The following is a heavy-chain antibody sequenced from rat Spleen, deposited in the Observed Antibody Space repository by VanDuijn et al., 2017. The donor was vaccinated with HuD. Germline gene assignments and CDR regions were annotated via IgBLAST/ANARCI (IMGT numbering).Heavy chain of an antibody. V-gene: IGHV5S14*01. CDR2: ISTGGGNT. D-gene: IGHD1-2*01. CDR3: ARADIASISTDGI. Sequence: EVQLVESDGGLVQPGRSLKLSCAASGFIFSDHYVAWVRQTPTKGLEWVASISTGGGNTYYRDSVKGRFSISRDNAKNTQYLQMNSLQTGDTATYYCARADIASISTDGIWGQGVMVTVSS. J-gene: IGHJ2*01. CDR1: GFIFSDHY.